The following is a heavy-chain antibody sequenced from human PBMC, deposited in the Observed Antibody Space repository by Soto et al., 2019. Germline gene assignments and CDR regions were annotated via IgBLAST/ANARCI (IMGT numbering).Heavy chain of an antibody. J-gene: IGHJ5*02. CDR2: MQHTGNT. V-gene: IGHV4-4*07. Sequence: KASETLSLTCAVSGASIRSYHWSWIRQPAGKGLEWIGRMQHTGNTNYNPSLKSRVTMSVDTSKNQISLKMTSVTAADTAVYFCAKDVSSRSWFDPWGQGILVTVSS. D-gene: IGHD3-16*01. CDR1: GASIRSYH. CDR3: AKDVSSRSWFDP.